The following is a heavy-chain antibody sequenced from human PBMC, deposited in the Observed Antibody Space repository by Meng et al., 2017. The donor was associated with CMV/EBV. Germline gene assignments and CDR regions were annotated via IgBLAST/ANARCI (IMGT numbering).Heavy chain of an antibody. Sequence: QVPVGQLGAWVKKPGASVKVSCKASGYTFTSYGISWVRQAPGQGLEWMGWISAYNGNTNYAQKLQGRVTMTTDTSTSTAYMELRSLRSDDTAVYYCATDILTHFDYWGQGTLVTVSS. V-gene: IGHV1-18*01. D-gene: IGHD3-9*01. CDR3: ATDILTHFDY. J-gene: IGHJ4*02. CDR1: GYTFTSYG. CDR2: ISAYNGNT.